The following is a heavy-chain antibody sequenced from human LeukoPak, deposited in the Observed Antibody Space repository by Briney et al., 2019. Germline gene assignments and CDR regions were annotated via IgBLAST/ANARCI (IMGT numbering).Heavy chain of an antibody. D-gene: IGHD2-2*01. CDR3: ASLGIVVVPAAIGWFDP. J-gene: IGHJ5*02. CDR1: GYSISSGYY. CDR2: IYHSGST. V-gene: IGHV4-38-2*01. Sequence: TPSETLSLTCAVSGYSISSGYYWGWIRQPPGKGLEWIGSIYHSGSTYYNPSLKSRVTISVDTSKNQFSLKLSSVTAADTAVYYCASLGIVVVPAAIGWFDPWGQGTLVTVS.